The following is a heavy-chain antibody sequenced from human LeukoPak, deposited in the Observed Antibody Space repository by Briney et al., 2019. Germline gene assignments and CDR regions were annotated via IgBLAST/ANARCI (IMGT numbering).Heavy chain of an antibody. V-gene: IGHV5-51*01. CDR3: ARRYSSSFGWYFDY. D-gene: IGHD6-6*01. CDR1: GSSFTSYW. CDR2: IYPGDSDT. J-gene: IGHJ4*02. Sequence: GESLQISCKGSGSSFTSYWIGWVRQLPGKGLEWMGIIYPGDSDTRYSPSFQGQVTISADKSISTAYLQWSSLKASDTAIYYCARRYSSSFGWYFDYWGQGTLVTVSS.